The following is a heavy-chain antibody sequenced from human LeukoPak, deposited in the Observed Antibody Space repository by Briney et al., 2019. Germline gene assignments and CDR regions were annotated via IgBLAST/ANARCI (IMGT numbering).Heavy chain of an antibody. J-gene: IGHJ6*03. CDR2: IYYSGST. D-gene: IGHD3-3*01. V-gene: IGHV4-59*11. Sequence: SETLSLTCTVPGGSISSHYWSWIRQPPGKGLEWIGYIYYSGSTNYNPSLKSRVTISVDTSKNQFSLKLSSVTAADTAVYYCARDRRDFWSGYYFPSSYYYYVDVWGKGTTVTVSS. CDR3: ARDRRDFWSGYYFPSSYYYYVDV. CDR1: GGSISSHY.